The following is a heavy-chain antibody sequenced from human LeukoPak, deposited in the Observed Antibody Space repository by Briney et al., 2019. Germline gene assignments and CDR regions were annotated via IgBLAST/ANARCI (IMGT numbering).Heavy chain of an antibody. CDR2: IIPIFGTA. J-gene: IGHJ6*02. CDR3: ARDNYYYYGMDV. CDR1: GYTFTSYA. Sequence: GASVKVSCKASGYTFTSYAMNWVRQAPGQGLEWMGGIIPIFGTANHAQKFQGRVTITADESTSTAYMELSSLRSEDTAVYYCARDNYYYYGMDVWGQGTTVTVSS. V-gene: IGHV1-69*13.